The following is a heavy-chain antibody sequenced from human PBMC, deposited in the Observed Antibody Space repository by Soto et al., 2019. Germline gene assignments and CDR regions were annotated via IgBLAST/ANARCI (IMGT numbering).Heavy chain of an antibody. CDR3: ARDCLFAGGARRFYDVFSDADGGWFDP. CDR2: ISVYNGDT. D-gene: IGHD3-9*01. J-gene: IGHJ5*02. Sequence: QVQLVQSGTEVKKPGASVKVSCKASGYTFNTYGISWVRQAPGLGLEWMGWISVYNGDTNHAPNFYGRLTMTRDTSTGTAYMELRSLRSDDTAIYYCARDCLFAGGARRFYDVFSDADGGWFDPWGQGTLVIVSS. CDR1: GYTFNTYG. V-gene: IGHV1-18*01.